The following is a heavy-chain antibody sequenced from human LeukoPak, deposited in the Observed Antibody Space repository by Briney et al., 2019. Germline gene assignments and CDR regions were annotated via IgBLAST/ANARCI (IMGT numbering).Heavy chain of an antibody. D-gene: IGHD6-19*01. Sequence: SETLSLTCTVSGGSISSSSYYWGWIRQPPGKGLEWIGSIYYSGNTYYNPSLKSRVTISLDTSKNQFSLNLNSVTAADTALYFCARAAGSGLIDYWGQGILVIVSS. V-gene: IGHV4-39*07. CDR2: IYYSGNT. J-gene: IGHJ4*02. CDR1: GGSISSSSYY. CDR3: ARAAGSGLIDY.